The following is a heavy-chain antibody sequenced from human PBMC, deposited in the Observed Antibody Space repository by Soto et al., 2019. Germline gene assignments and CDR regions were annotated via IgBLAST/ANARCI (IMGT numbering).Heavy chain of an antibody. CDR3: ARGNSSSWYYYYYGMDV. CDR2: ISSSSSYI. J-gene: IGHJ6*02. D-gene: IGHD6-6*01. V-gene: IGHV3-21*01. Sequence: GGSLRLSCAASGFTFSSYSMNWVRQAPGKGLEWVSSISSSSSYIYYADSAKGRFTISRDNAKNSLYLQMNSLRAEDTAVYYCARGNSSSWYYYYYGMDVWGQGTTVTVSS. CDR1: GFTFSSYS.